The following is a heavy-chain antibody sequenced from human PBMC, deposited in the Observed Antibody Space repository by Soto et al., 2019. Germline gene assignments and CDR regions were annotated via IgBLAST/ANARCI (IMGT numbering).Heavy chain of an antibody. CDR3: ARGCSDTTCPRPYYGMDV. D-gene: IGHD2-2*01. Sequence: SETLSLTCTFSVGSIISGDYYWSWIRQPPGKGLEWIGYIYKSGSTYYNPSLKSRITMSVATSKNQFSLKLNSVTAADTAVYYCARGCSDTTCPRPYYGMDVWGQGTTVTVSS. CDR2: IYKSGST. J-gene: IGHJ6*02. CDR1: VGSIISGDYY. V-gene: IGHV4-30-4*01.